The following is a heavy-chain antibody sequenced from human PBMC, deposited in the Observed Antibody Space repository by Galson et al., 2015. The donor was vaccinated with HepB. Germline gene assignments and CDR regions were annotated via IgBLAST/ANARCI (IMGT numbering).Heavy chain of an antibody. CDR1: GYTFTSYD. Sequence: SVKVSCKASGYTFTSYDINWVRQATGQGLEWMGWMNPNSGNTGYAQKFQGRVTMTRNTSISTAYMELSSLRSEDTAVYYCARGTYGSGMFDYWGQGTLVTVSS. CDR2: MNPNSGNT. D-gene: IGHD3-10*01. V-gene: IGHV1-8*01. J-gene: IGHJ4*02. CDR3: ARGTYGSGMFDY.